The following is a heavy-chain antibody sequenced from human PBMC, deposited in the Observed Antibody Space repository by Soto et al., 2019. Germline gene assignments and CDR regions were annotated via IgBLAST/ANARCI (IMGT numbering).Heavy chain of an antibody. CDR3: AGEADYLNWFDP. CDR2: ISSSSSSI. CDR1: GFTFSSYS. J-gene: IGHJ5*02. V-gene: IGHV3-48*01. Sequence: EVQLVESGGGLVQPGGSLRLSCAASGFTFSSYSMNWVRQAPGKGLEWVSYISSSSSSIYYADSVKGRFTISRDNAKNSLYLQMNSLRAEDTAVYYCAGEADYLNWFDPWGQGTLVTVSS. D-gene: IGHD4-17*01.